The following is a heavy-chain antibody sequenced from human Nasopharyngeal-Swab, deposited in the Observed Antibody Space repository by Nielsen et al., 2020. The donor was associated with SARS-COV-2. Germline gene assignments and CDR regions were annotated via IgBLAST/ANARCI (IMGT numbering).Heavy chain of an antibody. V-gene: IGHV3-7*01. CDR3: ARGSGGNSFRWVLGKTPAYYFDY. D-gene: IGHD4-23*01. Sequence: GESLKISCAASGFTFSSYWMSWVRQAPGKGLGGVANIKQDGSEKYYVDSVKGRFTISRDNAKNSLYLQMNSLRAEDTAVYYCARGSGGNSFRWVLGKTPAYYFDYWGQGTLVTVSS. CDR2: IKQDGSEK. J-gene: IGHJ4*02. CDR1: GFTFSSYW.